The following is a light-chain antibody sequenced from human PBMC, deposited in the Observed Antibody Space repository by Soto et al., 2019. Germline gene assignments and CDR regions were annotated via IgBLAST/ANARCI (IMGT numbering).Light chain of an antibody. Sequence: QMTQSPSTLSASEGDRVTITCRASQGISSALAWYQQKPGKAPKLLIYDASTLETGVPSRFSGSGSGTEFTLTISSLQPDDFATYYCQQYKSYPWTFGQGTKVEIK. J-gene: IGKJ1*01. CDR3: QQYKSYPWT. V-gene: IGKV1-13*02. CDR1: QGISSA. CDR2: DAS.